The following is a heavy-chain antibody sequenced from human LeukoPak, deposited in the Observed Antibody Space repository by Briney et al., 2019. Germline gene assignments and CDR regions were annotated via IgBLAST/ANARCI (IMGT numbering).Heavy chain of an antibody. CDR3: VKGGWADY. CDR2: ISGRDGGT. Sequence: LTGGSLRLSGVASGFSFSTFDMTWARQAPGKGLEWVSFISGRDGGTYYADSVKGRFTISRDNSKNTLYLQMNSLRAEDTAVYFCVKGGWADYWGQGTLVTVSS. CDR1: GFSFSTFD. J-gene: IGHJ4*02. D-gene: IGHD1-26*01. V-gene: IGHV3-23*01.